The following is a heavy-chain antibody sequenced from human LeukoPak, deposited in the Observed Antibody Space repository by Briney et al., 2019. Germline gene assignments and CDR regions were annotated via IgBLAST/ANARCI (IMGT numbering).Heavy chain of an antibody. V-gene: IGHV3-21*01. D-gene: IGHD3-10*01. CDR3: AKGHYGSGSYYYIDY. J-gene: IGHJ4*02. CDR2: ISSSSSYI. Sequence: GGSLRLSCAASGFTFSSYSMNWVRQAPGRGLEWVSSISSSSSYIYYADSVKGRFTISRDNAKNSLYLQMNSLRAEDTAVYYCAKGHYGSGSYYYIDYWGQGTLVTVSS. CDR1: GFTFSSYS.